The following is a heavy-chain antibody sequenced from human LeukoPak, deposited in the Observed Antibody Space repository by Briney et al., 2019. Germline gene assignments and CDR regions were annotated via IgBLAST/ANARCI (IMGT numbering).Heavy chain of an antibody. J-gene: IGHJ2*01. V-gene: IGHV4-34*01. CDR2: FTRYGNT. CDR3: ARLDQLVYDYWYFDL. Sequence: SETLSLTCVFYGDSFSDYYWSWIRQPPGKGLEWIGEFTRYGNTNYNPSLKSRVSISVDSSKNQVSLSLRSVTAADTAVYYCARLDQLVYDYWYFDLWGRGTLVTVSS. CDR1: GDSFSDYY. D-gene: IGHD2-2*02.